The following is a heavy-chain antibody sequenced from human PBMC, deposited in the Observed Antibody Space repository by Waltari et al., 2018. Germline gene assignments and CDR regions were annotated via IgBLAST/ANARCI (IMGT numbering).Heavy chain of an antibody. Sequence: QVQLVASGGGVVQPGWSLRLSCAASGFTFSSYGMHWVRQAPGKGLEWVAVIWYDGSNKYYADSVKGRFTISRDNSKNTLYLQMNSLRAEDTAVYYCARPRIVGATDAFDIWGQGTMVTVSS. CDR3: ARPRIVGATDAFDI. D-gene: IGHD1-26*01. J-gene: IGHJ3*02. CDR2: IWYDGSNK. CDR1: GFTFSSYG. V-gene: IGHV3-33*01.